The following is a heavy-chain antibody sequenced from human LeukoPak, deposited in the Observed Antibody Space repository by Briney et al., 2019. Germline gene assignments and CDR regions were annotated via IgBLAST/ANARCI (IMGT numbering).Heavy chain of an antibody. V-gene: IGHV3-23*01. J-gene: IGHJ6*03. Sequence: PGGSLRLSCAASGFTFSSYAMSWVRQAPGKGLEWVSAISGSGGSTYYADSVKGRFTISRDNSKNTLYLQMNSLRAEDTAVYYCAKTGSSSFYYYYYYMDVWGKGTTVTVSS. CDR1: GFTFSSYA. CDR3: AKTGSSSFYYYYYYMDV. CDR2: ISGSGGST. D-gene: IGHD6-6*01.